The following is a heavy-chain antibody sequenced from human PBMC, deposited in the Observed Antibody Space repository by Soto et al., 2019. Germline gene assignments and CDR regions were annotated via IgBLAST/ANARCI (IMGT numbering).Heavy chain of an antibody. CDR3: SRERSCTIGVCLSDGMDL. J-gene: IGHJ6*02. CDR2: IRTKPYGWTT. D-gene: IGHD2-8*01. Sequence: PGGSLRLSCSASGFTFRDYDMNWFRQAPGKGLEWVGLIRTKPYGWTTEYAASVKGRFTMSRDDSKGIAYLEMNNLKTEDTGLYYCSRERSCTIGVCLSDGMDLWGQGTTVTVSS. V-gene: IGHV3-49*03. CDR1: GFTFRDYD.